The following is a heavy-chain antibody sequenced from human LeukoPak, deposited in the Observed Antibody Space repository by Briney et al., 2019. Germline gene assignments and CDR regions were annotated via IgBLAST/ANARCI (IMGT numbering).Heavy chain of an antibody. D-gene: IGHD2-2*01. CDR3: ARAAGYCSSCWDY. CDR1: GASITGGSYY. V-gene: IGHV4-61*02. J-gene: IGHJ4*02. Sequence: SQTLSLTCTVSGASITGGSYYWTWIRQPAGKALEWIGRIYTSGSTTYNPSLKSRVTISLDMSENQISLKLNSLTAADTAVYYCARAAGYCSSCWDYWGQGTLVTVSS. CDR2: IYTSGST.